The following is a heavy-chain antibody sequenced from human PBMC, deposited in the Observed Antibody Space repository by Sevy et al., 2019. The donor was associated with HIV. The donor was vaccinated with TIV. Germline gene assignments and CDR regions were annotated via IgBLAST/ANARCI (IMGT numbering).Heavy chain of an antibody. J-gene: IGHJ4*02. D-gene: IGHD3-9*01. CDR1: GFTFGHYA. CDR3: AHPVLRFFDWFETDY. Sequence: GGSLRLSCTASGFTFGHYAMHWVRQAPGKGLEWVAVISYDGIDKYYAESVRGRFTISRDYSKNTLYLQMNSLRAEDTAVYYCAHPVLRFFDWFETDYWGQGTLVTVSS. CDR2: ISYDGIDK. V-gene: IGHV3-30*04.